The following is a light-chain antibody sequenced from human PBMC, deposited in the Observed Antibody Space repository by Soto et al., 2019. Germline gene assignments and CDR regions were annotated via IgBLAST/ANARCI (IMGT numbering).Light chain of an antibody. CDR3: QQYGSSPRT. CDR2: GAS. CDR1: QSVSSSY. Sequence: EMVLTQCPDTLSLCLRERATLSCTASQSVSSSYLAWYQQKPGQAPRPLIYGASNRATGVPDRFSGSGSGTDFTLTISRLEPEDFAVYYCQQYGSSPRTFGQGTKVDIK. J-gene: IGKJ1*01. V-gene: IGKV3-20*01.